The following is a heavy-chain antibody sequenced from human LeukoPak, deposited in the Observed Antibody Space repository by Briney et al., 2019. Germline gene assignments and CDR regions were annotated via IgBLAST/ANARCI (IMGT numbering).Heavy chain of an antibody. D-gene: IGHD6-19*01. J-gene: IGHJ4*02. CDR3: ARGYSGWYTHFDY. CDR2: ISAYNGNT. V-gene: IGHV1-18*04. CDR1: GYTFTSYG. Sequence: ASVKVSCKASGYTFTSYGISWVRQAPGQGLEWMGWISAYNGNTNYAQKLQGRVTMTRDTSTSTVYMELSSLRSEDTAVYYCARGYSGWYTHFDYWGQGTLVTVSS.